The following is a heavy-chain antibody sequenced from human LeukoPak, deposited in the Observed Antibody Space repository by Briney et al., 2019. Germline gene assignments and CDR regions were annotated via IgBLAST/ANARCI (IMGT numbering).Heavy chain of an antibody. V-gene: IGHV3-21*01. CDR1: GFTFSSYN. D-gene: IGHD6-13*01. J-gene: IGHJ4*02. CDR3: ARGGPAAGRFDY. Sequence: GGSLRLSCAASGFTFSSYNMNWVRQAPGKGLEWVSSISTSSNYRYYADSVKGRFTISRDNAKKLLYLQMNSLRAEDTAVYYCARGGPAAGRFDYWGQGTLVTVSS. CDR2: ISTSSNYR.